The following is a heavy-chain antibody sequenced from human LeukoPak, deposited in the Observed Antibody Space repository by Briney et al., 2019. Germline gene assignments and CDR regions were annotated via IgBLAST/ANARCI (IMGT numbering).Heavy chain of an antibody. J-gene: IGHJ6*03. CDR3: AREGIAAAGTVYYMDV. D-gene: IGHD6-13*01. CDR1: GGTFSSYA. CDR2: IIPIFGTA. Sequence: ASVKVSCKASGGTFSSYAISWVRQAPGQGLEWMGGIIPIFGTANYAQKFQGRVTITTDESMSTAYMELSSLRSEDTAVYYCAREGIAAAGTVYYMDVWGKGTTVTVSS. V-gene: IGHV1-69*05.